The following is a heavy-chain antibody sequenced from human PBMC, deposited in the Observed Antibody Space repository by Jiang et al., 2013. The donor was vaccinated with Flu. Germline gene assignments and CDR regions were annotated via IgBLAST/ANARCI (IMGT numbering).Heavy chain of an antibody. J-gene: IGHJ4*02. CDR1: GDSVSSNSAV. CDR2: TYYRSKWYS. Sequence: SQTLSLTCAISGDSVSSNSAVWNWIRQSPSRGLEWLGRTYYRSKWYSDYSVYVTSRITIKADTSKNQFSLQLTSVSPEDTAVYYCGREDSSGYVDYWGQGPWSPSPQ. V-gene: IGHV6-1*01. D-gene: IGHD3-22*01. CDR3: GREDSSGYVDY.